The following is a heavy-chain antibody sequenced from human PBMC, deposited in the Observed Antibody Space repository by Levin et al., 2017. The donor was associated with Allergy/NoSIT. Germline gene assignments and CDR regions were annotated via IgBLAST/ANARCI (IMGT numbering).Heavy chain of an antibody. Sequence: GESLKISCVASGFTFSSYGMHWVRQAPGKGLEWVAVVSYDGRNKYYADSVKGRFTISRDNSKNTVFLQMNSLTAEDTAVYYCAKDSGHNIPLNWGQGTLVTVSS. CDR2: VSYDGRNK. V-gene: IGHV3-30*18. CDR1: GFTFSSYG. CDR3: AKDSGHNIPLN. D-gene: IGHD3-10*01. J-gene: IGHJ4*02.